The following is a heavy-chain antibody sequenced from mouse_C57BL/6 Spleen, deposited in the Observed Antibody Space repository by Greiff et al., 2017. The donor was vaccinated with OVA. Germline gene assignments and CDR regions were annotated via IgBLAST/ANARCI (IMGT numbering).Heavy chain of an antibody. CDR1: GFSLTSYG. CDR3: ASAYPTRAMDY. D-gene: IGHD2-10*01. V-gene: IGHV2-2*01. J-gene: IGHJ4*01. Sequence: VKLVESGPGLVQPSQSLSITCTVSGFSLTSYGVHWVRQSPGKGLEWLGVIWSGGSTDYNAAFISRLSISKDNSKSQVFFKMNSLQADDTAIYYCASAYPTRAMDYWGQGTSVTVSS. CDR2: IWSGGST.